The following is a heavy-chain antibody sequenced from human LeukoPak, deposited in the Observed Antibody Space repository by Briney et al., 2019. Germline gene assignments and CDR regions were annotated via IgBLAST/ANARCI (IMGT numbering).Heavy chain of an antibody. CDR3: AHRPHDPSGYGLYYFDY. J-gene: IGHJ4*02. D-gene: IGHD3-22*01. CDR1: GFSLSSSGVG. CDR2: IYWDDDR. V-gene: IGHV2-5*02. Sequence: SGPTLVKPTQTLTLTCTLSGFSLSSSGVGVGWIRQPPGKTLEWLALIYWDDDRRYSPSLKSRLTITKDTSKDQVVLTMTNVDPVDTGTYYCAHRPHDPSGYGLYYFDYWGQGTLVTVSS.